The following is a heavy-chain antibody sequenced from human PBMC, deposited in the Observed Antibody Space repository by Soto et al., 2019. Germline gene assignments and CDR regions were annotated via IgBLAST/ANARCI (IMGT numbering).Heavy chain of an antibody. CDR1: GFTFSSYA. CDR3: ARGVIMDYDYYGMDV. V-gene: IGHV3-23*01. CDR2: ISASIGST. Sequence: ASVKVSCAASGFTFSSYAMSWVRQAPGKGLEWVSAISASIGSTYFADSVKGRFTISRDNSKNTLYLQMNSLRAEDTAEYFCARGVIMDYDYYGMDVWGQGTTVTVSS. D-gene: IGHD3-10*01. J-gene: IGHJ6*02.